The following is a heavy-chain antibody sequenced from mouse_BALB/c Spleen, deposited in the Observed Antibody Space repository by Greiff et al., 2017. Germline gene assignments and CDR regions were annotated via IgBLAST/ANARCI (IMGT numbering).Heavy chain of an antibody. CDR1: GYTFTSYY. CDR3: TRSTARTTGFAY. J-gene: IGHJ3*01. V-gene: IGHV1S81*02. D-gene: IGHD3-2*01. Sequence: QVQLQQPGAELVKPGASVKLSCKASGYTFTSYYMYWVKQRPGQGLEWIGGINPSNGGTNFNEKFKSKATLTVDKSSSTAYMQLSSLTSEDSAVYYCTRSTARTTGFAYWGQGTLVTVSA. CDR2: INPSNGGT.